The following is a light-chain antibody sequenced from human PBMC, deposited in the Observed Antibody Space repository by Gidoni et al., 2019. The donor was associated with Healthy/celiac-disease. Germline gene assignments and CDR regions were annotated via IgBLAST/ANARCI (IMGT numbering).Light chain of an antibody. Sequence: EIVMTQSPATLSVSPGERATLSCRASQSVSSNLAWYQQKPGQAPRLLIYGASTRATGIPARFSGSGSGTELTLTISILQSEDFAVYYCQQYNNWPPIFTFGPGTKVDIK. CDR1: QSVSSN. V-gene: IGKV3-15*01. CDR3: QQYNNWPPIFT. J-gene: IGKJ3*01. CDR2: GAS.